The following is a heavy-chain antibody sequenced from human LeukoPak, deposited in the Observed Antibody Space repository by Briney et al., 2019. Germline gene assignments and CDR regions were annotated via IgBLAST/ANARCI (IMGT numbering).Heavy chain of an antibody. V-gene: IGHV3-7*01. CDR1: RFTFTNYW. D-gene: IGHD3-22*01. CDR2: INLDGSET. Sequence: GGSLRLSCAASRFTFTNYWMSWVRQAPGKGLEWVANINLDGSETYYVDSVKGRFTIYRDNAKNSLYLQMSSLRAEDTAVYYCARHWGRGYYYFDYWGQGTLVTVSS. J-gene: IGHJ4*02. CDR3: ARHWGRGYYYFDY.